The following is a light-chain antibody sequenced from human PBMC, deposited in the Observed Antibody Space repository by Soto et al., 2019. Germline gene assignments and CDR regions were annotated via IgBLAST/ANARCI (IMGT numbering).Light chain of an antibody. CDR1: NSEVGTYNL. Sequence: QSALTQPASVSGSPGQSITISCTNSEVGTYNLVSWYQHHPGKAPKLMIYDVSKRPSGVSNRFSGSKSGNTASLTISGLQAEDEADYYCCSYAGSSTVVFGGGTKLTVL. V-gene: IGLV2-23*02. J-gene: IGLJ2*01. CDR3: CSYAGSSTVV. CDR2: DVS.